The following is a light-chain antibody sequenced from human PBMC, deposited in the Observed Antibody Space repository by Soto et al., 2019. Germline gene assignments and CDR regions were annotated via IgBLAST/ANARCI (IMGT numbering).Light chain of an antibody. Sequence: VLTQSPGTLSLSPGERATISCRASQSINSSYLAWYQHKPGQAPRLLFYGASSRATGIPHRFSGSASGIDFTLTISRLEPEDCGVYYCQQYGGSPPYTFGQGTRLEIK. CDR1: QSINSSY. CDR3: QQYGGSPPYT. J-gene: IGKJ2*01. V-gene: IGKV3-20*01. CDR2: GAS.